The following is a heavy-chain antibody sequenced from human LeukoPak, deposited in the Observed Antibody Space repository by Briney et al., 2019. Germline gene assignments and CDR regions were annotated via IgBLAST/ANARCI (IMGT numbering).Heavy chain of an antibody. CDR2: ISGSGGST. CDR3: AKGGSSSGWSLYFDY. J-gene: IGHJ4*02. CDR1: GFTFSSYA. V-gene: IGHV3-23*01. D-gene: IGHD6-19*01. Sequence: GGSLRLSCAASGFTFSSYAMSWVRQAPGKGLEWVSAISGSGGSTYYADSVKGRFTISRDNSKNTLYLQMNSLRAEDTAVYYCAKGGSSSGWSLYFDYWGQGTLVTVSS.